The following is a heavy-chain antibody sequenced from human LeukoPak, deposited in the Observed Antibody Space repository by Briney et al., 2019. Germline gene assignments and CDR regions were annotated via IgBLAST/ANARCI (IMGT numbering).Heavy chain of an antibody. Sequence: SETLSLTCTVSGGSISDYYRTWIRQPPGKGLEWMGYIYYGGSTNYNPSLKNRVTISVATSKNQVSLTLKSVTAADTALYYCATAGDGYNNWYFDLWGRGTLVSVSS. CDR2: IYYGGST. CDR1: GGSISDYY. D-gene: IGHD5-24*01. V-gene: IGHV4-59*01. J-gene: IGHJ2*01. CDR3: ATAGDGYNNWYFDL.